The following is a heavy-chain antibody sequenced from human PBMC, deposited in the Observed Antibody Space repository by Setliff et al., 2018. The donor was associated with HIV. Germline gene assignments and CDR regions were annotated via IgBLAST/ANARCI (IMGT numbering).Heavy chain of an antibody. CDR1: GGSISTYY. D-gene: IGHD3-16*01. CDR3: AKRTFGSGRLDP. Sequence: PSETLSLTCIVSGGSISTYYWSWIRQPPGKGLEWIGYIFFSGSTNYSPSLKSRVTISLDTSKKQFSLKLSSVTATDTAVYYCAKRTFGSGRLDPWGQGTLVTVSS. CDR2: IFFSGST. V-gene: IGHV4-59*08. J-gene: IGHJ5*02.